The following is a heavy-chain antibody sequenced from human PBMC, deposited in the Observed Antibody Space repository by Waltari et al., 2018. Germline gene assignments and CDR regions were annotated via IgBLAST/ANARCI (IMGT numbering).Heavy chain of an antibody. Sequence: EVQLVESGGGLVQPGRSLRLSCTASGFTFGDYAMSWFRQAPGKGLEWVGFIRSKAYGGTTEYAASVKGRFTISRDDSKSIAYLQMNSLKTEDTAVYYCTSSRPATSFDYWGQGTLVTVSS. CDR3: TSSRPATSFDY. D-gene: IGHD1-26*01. J-gene: IGHJ4*02. CDR1: GFTFGDYA. CDR2: IRSKAYGGTT. V-gene: IGHV3-49*03.